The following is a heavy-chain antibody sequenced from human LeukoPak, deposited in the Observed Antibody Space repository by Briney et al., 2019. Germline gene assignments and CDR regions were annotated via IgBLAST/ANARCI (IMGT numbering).Heavy chain of an antibody. CDR3: ANSRFGEFVAS. D-gene: IGHD3-10*01. CDR1: GFTFSSYA. J-gene: IGHJ5*02. Sequence: AGGSLRLSCAASGFTFSSYAMSWVRQAPGKGLEWVSAISGSGGSTYYADSVKGRFTISRDNSKNTLYLQMNSLRAEDTAVYYCANSRFGEFVASWGQGTLVTVSS. CDR2: ISGSGGST. V-gene: IGHV3-23*01.